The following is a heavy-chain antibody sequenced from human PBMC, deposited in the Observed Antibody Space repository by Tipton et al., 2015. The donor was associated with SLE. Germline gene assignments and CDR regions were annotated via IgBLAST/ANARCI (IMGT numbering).Heavy chain of an antibody. Sequence: QLVQSGAEVKKPGSSVKVSCKASGGTVTSYTISWVRQAPGQGLEWMGGIVLNVGATSYAQKFQGRVTITADDSTTTAYMELASLRSEDTAVYYCASGSYSYYWGQGTLVTVSS. CDR1: GGTVTSYT. D-gene: IGHD1-26*01. J-gene: IGHJ4*02. CDR2: IVLNVGAT. V-gene: IGHV1-69*01. CDR3: ASGSYSYY.